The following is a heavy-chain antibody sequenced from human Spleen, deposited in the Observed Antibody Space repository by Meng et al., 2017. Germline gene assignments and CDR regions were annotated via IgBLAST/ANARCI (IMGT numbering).Heavy chain of an antibody. D-gene: IGHD3-10*01. J-gene: IGHJ4*02. V-gene: IGHV1-8*01. CDR1: GYTFTDYD. Sequence: QVQQVDSVGEVKKPGDSVKVSCKASGYTFTDYDINWVRKATGQGLEWMGWMNPNTGSTGYAQNFKGRVSMTRDTSITTAYMELSSLRSEDTAVYYCARGIYYYYQGDYWGQGTVVTVSS. CDR3: ARGIYYYYQGDY. CDR2: MNPNTGST.